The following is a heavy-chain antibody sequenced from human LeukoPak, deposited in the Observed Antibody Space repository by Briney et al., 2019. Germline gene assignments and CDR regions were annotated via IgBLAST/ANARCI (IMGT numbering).Heavy chain of an antibody. CDR1: GFTFSEYS. V-gene: IGHV3-64*01. D-gene: IGHD3-10*01. J-gene: IGHJ4*02. CDR3: ARGFRYYGSGIDY. CDR2: ISTNGGST. Sequence: PGGSLRLSCAASGFTFSEYSMHWVRQAPGKGLEYVSAISTNGGSTYYANSVKGRFTISRDDPKNTLDIQMGSLRPEDMAVYYCARGFRYYGSGIDYWGQGTLVTVSS.